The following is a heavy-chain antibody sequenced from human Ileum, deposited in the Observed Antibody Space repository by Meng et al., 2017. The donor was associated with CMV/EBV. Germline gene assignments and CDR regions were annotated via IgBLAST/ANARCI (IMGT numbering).Heavy chain of an antibody. J-gene: IGHJ3*02. Sequence: GESLKISCAASKFTFSNYAMSWVRQAPGKGLEWVSAISGSGGHTYYADSVKGRFTLSRDNSKNTLYLQMNSLRAEDTAIYYCARALGFGVVLPNFDAFDIWGQGTMVTVSS. CDR1: KFTFSNYA. CDR3: ARALGFGVVLPNFDAFDI. V-gene: IGHV3-23*01. D-gene: IGHD3-3*01. CDR2: ISGSGGHT.